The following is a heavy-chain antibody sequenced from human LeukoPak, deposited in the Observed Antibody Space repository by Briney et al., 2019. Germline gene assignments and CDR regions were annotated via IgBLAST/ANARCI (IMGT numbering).Heavy chain of an antibody. CDR3: ARGGIAAAGPYYYYMDV. Sequence: SETLSLTCAVYGGSFSGYYWSWIRQPPGKGLEWIGYIYHSGSTYYNPSLKSRVTISVDRSKNQFSLKLSSVTAADTAVYYCARGGIAAAGPYYYYMDVWGKGTTVTVSS. J-gene: IGHJ6*03. CDR1: GGSFSGYY. D-gene: IGHD6-13*01. V-gene: IGHV4-34*01. CDR2: IYHSGST.